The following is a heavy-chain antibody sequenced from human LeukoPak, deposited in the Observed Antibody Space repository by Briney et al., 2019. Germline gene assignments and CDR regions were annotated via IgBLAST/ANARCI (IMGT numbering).Heavy chain of an antibody. D-gene: IGHD6-19*01. CDR2: IYYSGST. Sequence: SETLSLTCTVSGGSIRSYYWSWIRQPPGKGLEWIGYIYYSGSTNYNPSLKSRVTISVDTSKNQLSLKLSSVTAADTAVYYCARGLRGWNFDYWGQGTLVTVPS. CDR1: GGSIRSYY. V-gene: IGHV4-59*01. J-gene: IGHJ4*02. CDR3: ARGLRGWNFDY.